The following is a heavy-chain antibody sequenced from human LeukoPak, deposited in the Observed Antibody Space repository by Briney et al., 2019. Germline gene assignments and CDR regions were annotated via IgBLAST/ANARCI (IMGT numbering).Heavy chain of an antibody. CDR2: ISAYNGNT. CDR3: AREGGSSPKYYYGMDV. V-gene: IGHV1-18*01. CDR1: GYTFTSYG. Sequence: GASVKVSCKASGYTFTSYGISWVRQAPGQGLEWMGWISAYNGNTNYAQKLQGRVTMTTDTSTSTAYMELRSLSSDDTAVYYCAREGGSSPKYYYGMDVWGQGTTVTVSS. J-gene: IGHJ6*02.